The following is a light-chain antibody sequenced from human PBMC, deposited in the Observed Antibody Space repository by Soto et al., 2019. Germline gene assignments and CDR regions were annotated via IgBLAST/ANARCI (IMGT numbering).Light chain of an antibody. Sequence: QSVLTQPASVSGSPGQSITISCTGTSSDVGGYNYVSWYQQHPGQAPKLLIYEVSNRPSGVSHRFSGSKSGNTASLSISGIQAEEEADYSCYSFTSGKTLYVFGTGTKVTVL. CDR1: SSDVGGYNY. CDR2: EVS. J-gene: IGLJ1*01. V-gene: IGLV2-14*01. CDR3: YSFTSGKTLYV.